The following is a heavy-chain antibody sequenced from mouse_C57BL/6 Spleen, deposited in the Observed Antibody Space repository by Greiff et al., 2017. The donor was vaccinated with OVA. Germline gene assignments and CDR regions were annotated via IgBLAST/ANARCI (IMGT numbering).Heavy chain of an antibody. V-gene: IGHV1-18*01. CDR1: GYTFTDYN. CDR2: INPNNGGT. D-gene: IGHD1-1*01. Sequence: VQLQQSGPELVKPGASVKIPCKASGYTFTDYNMDWVKQSHGKSLEWIGDINPNNGGTIYNQKFKGKATLTVDKSSSTAYMELRSLTSEDTAVYYCASTTVVGGYFDVWGTGTTVTVSS. CDR3: ASTTVVGGYFDV. J-gene: IGHJ1*03.